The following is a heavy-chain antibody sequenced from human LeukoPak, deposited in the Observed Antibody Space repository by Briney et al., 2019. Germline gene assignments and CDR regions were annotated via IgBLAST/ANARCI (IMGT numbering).Heavy chain of an antibody. CDR1: GGTFSSYA. Sequence: SVKVSSKASGGTFSSYAISWVRQAPGQGLEWMGGIIPIFGTANYAQKFQGRVTITADESTSTAYMELSSLRSEDTAVYYCARDFWSGYLKDNWFDPWGQGTLVTVSS. V-gene: IGHV1-69*01. D-gene: IGHD3-3*01. CDR3: ARDFWSGYLKDNWFDP. J-gene: IGHJ5*02. CDR2: IIPIFGTA.